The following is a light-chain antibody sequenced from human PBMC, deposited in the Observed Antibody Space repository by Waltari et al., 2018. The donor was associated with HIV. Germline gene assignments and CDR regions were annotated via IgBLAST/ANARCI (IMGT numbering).Light chain of an antibody. CDR1: VFAKQY. CDR2: KDT. Sequence: SYELTQPPSVSVSPGQTARIPCSGYVFAKQYAYRYQQKPGQAPVLVIYKDTERPSGIPERFSGSSSGTTVTLTISGVQPDDEADYYCQSADTSYTSRVFGIGTKVTVL. J-gene: IGLJ1*01. CDR3: QSADTSYTSRV. V-gene: IGLV3-25*03.